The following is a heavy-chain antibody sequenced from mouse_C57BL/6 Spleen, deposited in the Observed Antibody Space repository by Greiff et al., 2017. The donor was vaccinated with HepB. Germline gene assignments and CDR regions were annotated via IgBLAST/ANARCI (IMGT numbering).Heavy chain of an antibody. V-gene: IGHV2-2*01. Sequence: VQLQQSGPGLVQPPPRLSITCTVSGFSLTSYGVHWVRQFPGKGLEWLGVIWSGGSTDYNAAFISRLSISKDNSKSQVFFKMNSLHAYDTAIYYCAREVAYFHYWGPGTTLTVSS. J-gene: IGHJ2*01. D-gene: IGHD1-1*02. CDR3: AREVAYFHY. CDR1: GFSLTSYG. CDR2: IWSGGST.